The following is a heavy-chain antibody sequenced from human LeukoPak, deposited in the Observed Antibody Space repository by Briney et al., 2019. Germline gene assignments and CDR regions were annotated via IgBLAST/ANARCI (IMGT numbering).Heavy chain of an antibody. CDR1: GFTFSAYV. Sequence: PGGSLRLSCAASGFTFSAYVMHWVRQAPGKGLECVAVISNDGNDKYYGDSVKGRFSISRDNSKNTLYLQMSSLRTEDTAVYYCARDGGYTGAWTYGAGDYWGQGTLVTVSS. CDR2: ISNDGNDK. V-gene: IGHV3-30*04. J-gene: IGHJ4*01. D-gene: IGHD2-8*02. CDR3: ARDGGYTGAWTYGAGDY.